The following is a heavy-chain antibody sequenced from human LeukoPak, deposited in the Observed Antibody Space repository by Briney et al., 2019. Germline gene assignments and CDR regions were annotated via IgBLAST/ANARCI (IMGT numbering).Heavy chain of an antibody. D-gene: IGHD3-16*01. J-gene: IGHJ6*02. CDR1: RFTFSNYW. CDR2: INHNGNVN. CDR3: ARGGGLDV. Sequence: GGSLRLSCAASRFTFSNYWMGWVRQAPGKGLEWVASINHNGNVNYYVDSVKGRFTISRDNAKNSLYLQMSNLRAEDTAVYFCARGGGLDVWGQGATVTVSS. V-gene: IGHV3-7*03.